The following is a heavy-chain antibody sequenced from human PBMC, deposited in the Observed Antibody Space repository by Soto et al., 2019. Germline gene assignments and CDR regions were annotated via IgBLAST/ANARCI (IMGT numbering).Heavy chain of an antibody. V-gene: IGHV3-23*01. CDR2: ISGSSGNT. D-gene: IGHD2-21*02. CDR3: ALPSCGGDCYSPFDY. CDR1: GFGLNTYA. Sequence: QLLESGGGFVQPGGSLRLSCTASGFGLNTYAISCVRQAPGKGLEWVSVISGSSGNTDYADSVKGRFTISRDKAENTVYLQMNRLRAEDTAVYYCALPSCGGDCYSPFDYWGQGTLVTVSS. J-gene: IGHJ4*02.